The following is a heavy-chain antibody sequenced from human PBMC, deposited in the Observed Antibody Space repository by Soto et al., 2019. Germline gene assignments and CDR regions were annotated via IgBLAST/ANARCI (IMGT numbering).Heavy chain of an antibody. CDR1: GFTFSSYA. Sequence: QVQLVESGGGVVQPGRSLRLSCAASGFTFSSYAMHWVRQAPGKGLEWVAVISYDGSNKYYADSVKGRFTISRDNSKNALYLQMNSLRAEDTAVYYGAGDPLWGTAMVLWYFDLWGRGTLVTVSS. CDR3: AGDPLWGTAMVLWYFDL. D-gene: IGHD5-18*01. J-gene: IGHJ2*01. CDR2: ISYDGSNK. V-gene: IGHV3-30-3*01.